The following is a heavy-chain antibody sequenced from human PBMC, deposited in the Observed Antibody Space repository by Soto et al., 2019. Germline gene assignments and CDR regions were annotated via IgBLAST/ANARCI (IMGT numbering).Heavy chain of an antibody. CDR1: GYTFTSYV. J-gene: IGHJ6*02. V-gene: IGHV1-18*01. Sequence: QVQLVQSGAEVKKPGASVKVSCKASGYTFTSYVISWVRQAPGQGLEWMGWIRAYNGNTNYAQKLQGRVTLTTDTSTRPAYMELRSLRFDDTAVYYCARDLSTMDVWGQGTTVTVSS. CDR2: IRAYNGNT. CDR3: ARDLSTMDV.